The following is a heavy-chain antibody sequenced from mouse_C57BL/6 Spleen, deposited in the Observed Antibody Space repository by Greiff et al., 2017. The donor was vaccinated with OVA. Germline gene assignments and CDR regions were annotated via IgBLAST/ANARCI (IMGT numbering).Heavy chain of an antibody. CDR1: GFTFSSYA. CDR2: ISDGGSYT. D-gene: IGHD2-4*01. J-gene: IGHJ2*01. V-gene: IGHV5-4*01. Sequence: EVQRVESGGGLVKPGGSLKLSCAASGFTFSSYAMSWVRQTPEKRLEWVATISDGGSYTYYPDNVKGRFTISRDNAKNNLYLQMSHLKSEDTATYYRARDRDDWGYFDYWGKGTTLTVSS. CDR3: ARDRDDWGYFDY.